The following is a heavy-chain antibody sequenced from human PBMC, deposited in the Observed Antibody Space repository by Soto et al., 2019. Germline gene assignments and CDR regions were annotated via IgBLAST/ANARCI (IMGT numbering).Heavy chain of an antibody. CDR3: AKDGDLWFGELRTY. D-gene: IGHD3-10*01. V-gene: IGHV3-23*01. Sequence: GGSLRLSCAASGFTFSSYAMSWVRQAPGKGLEWVSAISGSGGSTYYADSVKGRFTISRDNSKNTLYLQMNSLRAEDTAVYYCAKDGDLWFGELRTYWGQGTLVTVSS. CDR2: ISGSGGST. CDR1: GFTFSSYA. J-gene: IGHJ4*02.